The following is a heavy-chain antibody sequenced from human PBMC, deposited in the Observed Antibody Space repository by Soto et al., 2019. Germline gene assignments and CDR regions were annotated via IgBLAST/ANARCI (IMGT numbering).Heavy chain of an antibody. D-gene: IGHD6-13*01. J-gene: IGHJ4*02. V-gene: IGHV3-73*01. Sequence: PGGSLRLSCAASGFTFSGSAMHWVRQASGKGLEWVGRIRSKANSYATAYAASVKGRFTISRDDSKNTAYLQMNSLKTEDTAVYYCTRLAAGIESHWGQGTLVTVSS. CDR2: IRSKANSYAT. CDR1: GFTFSGSA. CDR3: TRLAAGIESH.